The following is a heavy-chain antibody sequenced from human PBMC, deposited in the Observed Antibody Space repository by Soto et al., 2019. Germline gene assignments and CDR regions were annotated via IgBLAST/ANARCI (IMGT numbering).Heavy chain of an antibody. J-gene: IGHJ6*02. CDR1: GGTFGSYA. V-gene: IGHV1-69*13. CDR3: ARDDPRESSGYYFTYGMDV. Sequence: SVNVSCKASGGTFGSYAISWVRQAPGQGLEWMGGLIPIFGTANYAQKFQGRVTITADESTSTAYMELSSLRSEDTAVYYCARDDPRESSGYYFTYGMDVWGQGTTVTVSS. CDR2: LIPIFGTA. D-gene: IGHD3-22*01.